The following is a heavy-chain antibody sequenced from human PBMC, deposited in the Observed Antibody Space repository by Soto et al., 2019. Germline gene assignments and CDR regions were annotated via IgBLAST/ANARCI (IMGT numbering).Heavy chain of an antibody. CDR1: GFTFNNYY. CDR3: GRRFGGTH. J-gene: IGHJ4*02. CDR2: INQDGSAK. Sequence: EVQLVESGGGLVQPGGSLRLSCAASGFTFNNYYMVWVRQAPGRGLEWVANINQDGSAKYYVDSVKGRFTISRDNAKSPLVLQINSVKAEDTATYYCGRRFGGTHWGQGSLVTVSS. V-gene: IGHV3-7*05. D-gene: IGHD2-15*01.